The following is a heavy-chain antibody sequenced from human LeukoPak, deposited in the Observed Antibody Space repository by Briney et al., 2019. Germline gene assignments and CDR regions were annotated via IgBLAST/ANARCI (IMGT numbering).Heavy chain of an antibody. CDR3: ARERRELPKRTFDY. CDR2: INPNSGGT. Sequence: ASVKVSCKASGYTFTGHYMHWVRQAPGQGLEWMGWINPNSGGTNYAQKFQGRVTMTRDTSISTAYMELSRLRSDDTAVYYCARERRELPKRTFDYWGQGTLVTVSS. D-gene: IGHD1-26*01. CDR1: GYTFTGHY. V-gene: IGHV1-2*02. J-gene: IGHJ4*02.